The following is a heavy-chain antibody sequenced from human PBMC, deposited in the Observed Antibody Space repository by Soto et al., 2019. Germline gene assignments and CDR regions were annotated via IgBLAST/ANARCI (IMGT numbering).Heavy chain of an antibody. CDR1: GGTFSSYA. CDR2: IIPIFSTA. CDR3: ARERWRGGESDSSGYWYA. J-gene: IGHJ5*02. V-gene: IGHV1-69*06. Sequence: SVQVSCKASGGTFSSYAISWVRQAPGQGREWMGGIIPIFSTANYAQKFQGRVTITADKSTSTAYMELSSLRSGDTAVYYCARERWRGGESDSSGYWYAWGQGTLVTVSS. D-gene: IGHD3-22*01.